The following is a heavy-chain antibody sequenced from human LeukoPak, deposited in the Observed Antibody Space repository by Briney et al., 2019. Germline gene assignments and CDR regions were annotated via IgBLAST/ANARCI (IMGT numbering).Heavy chain of an antibody. V-gene: IGHV4-38-2*02. J-gene: IGHJ5*02. Sequence: SETLSLTCTVSGYSISSTYCWGWIRQSPGRGLEWIGSIYHTGSTFYNPSLTSRVTISVDTSKNQFSLNLTSVTAADTAVYYCARDFGHNFNGSGTKWFDPWGQGTLVTVSS. D-gene: IGHD3-10*01. CDR2: IYHTGST. CDR3: ARDFGHNFNGSGTKWFDP. CDR1: GYSISSTYC.